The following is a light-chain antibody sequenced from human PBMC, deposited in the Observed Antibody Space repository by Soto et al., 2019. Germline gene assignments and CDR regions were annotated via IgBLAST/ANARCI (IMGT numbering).Light chain of an antibody. V-gene: IGLV1-44*01. CDR1: ISNIGVNT. J-gene: IGLJ2*01. Sequence: QSVLTQAPSTSGTPGQRVTISCSGTISNIGVNTVNWYQQVPGTAPKLLIYRDDQRPSGVPDRFSGSKSATSASLAISGLQSEDEADYYCAAWDDGLKGWLFGGGTKLTVL. CDR2: RDD. CDR3: AAWDDGLKGWL.